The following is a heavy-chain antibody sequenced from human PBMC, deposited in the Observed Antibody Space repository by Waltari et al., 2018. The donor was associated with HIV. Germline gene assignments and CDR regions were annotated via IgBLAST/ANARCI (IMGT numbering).Heavy chain of an antibody. J-gene: IGHJ4*02. CDR2: IYYSGST. CDR3: ARDPLEWADY. D-gene: IGHD3-3*01. CDR1: VGPISSSSHY. V-gene: IGHV4-39*07. Sequence: QLQLQESGPGLVTPSETLSLTCTVSVGPISSSSHYWGWIRQPPGKGLEWIGSIYYSGSTYYNPSLKSRVTISVDTSKNQFSLKLSSVTAADTAVYYCARDPLEWADYWGQGTLVTVSS.